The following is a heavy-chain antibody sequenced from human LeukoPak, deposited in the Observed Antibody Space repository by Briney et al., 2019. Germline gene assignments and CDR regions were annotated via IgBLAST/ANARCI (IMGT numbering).Heavy chain of an antibody. CDR1: GGSISSSNW. J-gene: IGHJ4*02. D-gene: IGHD3-9*01. CDR3: ARGDATGYPDY. CDR2: IYQSGRT. Sequence: SGTLSLTCAVSGGSISSSNWWSWVRQSPGKGLEWIGEIYQSGRTNYKPSLKSRVSISVDKSKNQLSLKLISVTAADTAVYYCARGDATGYPDYWGQGTLVTVSS. V-gene: IGHV4-4*02.